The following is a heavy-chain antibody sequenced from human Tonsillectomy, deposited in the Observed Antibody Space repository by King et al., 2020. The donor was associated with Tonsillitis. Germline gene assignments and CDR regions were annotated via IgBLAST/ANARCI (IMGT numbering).Heavy chain of an antibody. D-gene: IGHD1-26*01. CDR2: ISWNSGSI. V-gene: IGHV3-9*01. CDR3: AKDGVVGATGYYFDY. J-gene: IGHJ4*02. CDR1: GFTFDDYA. Sequence: VQLVESGRGLVQPGRSLRLSCAASGFTFDDYAMHWVRQAPGKGLEWVSGISWNSGSIGYADSVKGRFTISRDNAKNSLYLQMNSLRAEDTALYYCAKDGVVGATGYYFDYWGQGTLVTVSS.